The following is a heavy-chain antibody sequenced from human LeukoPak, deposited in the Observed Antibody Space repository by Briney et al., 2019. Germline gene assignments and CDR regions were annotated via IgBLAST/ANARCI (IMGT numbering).Heavy chain of an antibody. CDR3: ARVPLYCSSTSCYLDHDAFDI. D-gene: IGHD2-2*01. J-gene: IGHJ3*02. Sequence: AASVKVSCKASGYTFTGYYMHWVRQAPGQGLEWMEWINPNSGGTNYAQKFQGRVTMTRDTSISTAYMELSRLRSDDTAVYYCARVPLYCSSTSCYLDHDAFDIWGQGTMVTVSS. CDR2: INPNSGGT. V-gene: IGHV1-2*02. CDR1: GYTFTGYY.